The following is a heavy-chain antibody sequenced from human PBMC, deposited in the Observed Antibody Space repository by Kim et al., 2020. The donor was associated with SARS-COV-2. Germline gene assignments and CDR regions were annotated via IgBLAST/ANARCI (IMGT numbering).Heavy chain of an antibody. V-gene: IGHV3-9*01. J-gene: IGHJ4*02. CDR3: AKEFWKTYGSGSTFDY. CDR2: ISWNSGRV. CDR1: GFTFDDYA. Sequence: GGSLRLSCAASGFTFDDYAMHWVRQAPGKGLEWVSGISWNSGRVGYADSVKGRFTISRDNAKNSLYLQMNSLRAEDTALYYCAKEFWKTYGSGSTFDYWGQGTLVTVSS. D-gene: IGHD3-10*01.